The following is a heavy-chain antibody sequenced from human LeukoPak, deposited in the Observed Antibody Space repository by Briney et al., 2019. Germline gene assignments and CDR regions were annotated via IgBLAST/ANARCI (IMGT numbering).Heavy chain of an antibody. CDR3: AKWRGLQSEFEY. D-gene: IGHD5-24*01. Sequence: GGTLRLSSAASGFTFSTSGMSWVGPAPGQGLEWVANLVQDGSKKEYVDSVKGRFTISRDNAENSLYLQMNSLRAEDTAVYYCAKWRGLQSEFEYWGQGTLVTVSS. CDR1: GFTFSTSG. J-gene: IGHJ4*02. CDR2: LVQDGSKK. V-gene: IGHV3-7*01.